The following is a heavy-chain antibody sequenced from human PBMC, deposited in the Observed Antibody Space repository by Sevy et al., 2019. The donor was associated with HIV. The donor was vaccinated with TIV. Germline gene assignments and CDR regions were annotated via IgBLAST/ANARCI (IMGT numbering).Heavy chain of an antibody. D-gene: IGHD4-4*01. CDR3: ARDTVTTLGGNYYYGMDV. CDR2: IYYSGST. J-gene: IGHJ6*02. V-gene: IGHV4-59*01. CDR1: GGSISSYY. Sequence: SETLSLTCTVSGGSISSYYWSWIRQPPGKGLEWIGYIYYSGSTNYNPSLKSRVTISVDTSKNQFSLKLSSVTAADTAVYYCARDTVTTLGGNYYYGMDVWGQGTTVTVSS.